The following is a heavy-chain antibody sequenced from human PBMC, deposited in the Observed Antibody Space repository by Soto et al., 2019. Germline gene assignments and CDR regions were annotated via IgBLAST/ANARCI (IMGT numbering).Heavy chain of an antibody. CDR2: ISGSGGST. CDR1: GFTFSSYA. J-gene: IGHJ6*03. CDR3: AKSLLPTTHYYMDV. D-gene: IGHD1-1*01. Sequence: GGSLRLSCAASGFTFSSYAMSWVRQAPGKGLEWVSAISGSGGSTYYADSVKGRFTISRDNSKNTLYLQMNSLRAEDTAVYYCAKSLLPTTHYYMDVWGKGTTVTVSS. V-gene: IGHV3-23*01.